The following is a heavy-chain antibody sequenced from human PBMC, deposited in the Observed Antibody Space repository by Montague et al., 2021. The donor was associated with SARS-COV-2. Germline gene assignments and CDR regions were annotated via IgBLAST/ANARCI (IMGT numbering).Heavy chain of an antibody. D-gene: IGHD3-10*01. CDR3: ARMRAVLLWFGESTYFDY. CDR1: GGSFSGYY. V-gene: IGHV4-34*01. Sequence: SETLSLTCAVYGGSFSGYYWSWIRQPPGKGLEWIGEIDHSGSINYNPSLKSRVTISVDTSKNQFSLKLSSVTAADTAVYYCARMRAVLLWFGESTYFDYWGQGTLVTVSS. CDR2: IDHSGSI. J-gene: IGHJ4*02.